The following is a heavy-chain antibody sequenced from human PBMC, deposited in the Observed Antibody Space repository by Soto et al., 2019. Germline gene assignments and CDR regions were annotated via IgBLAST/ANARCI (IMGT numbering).Heavy chain of an antibody. V-gene: IGHV4-34*01. CDR3: ARELYSSVRFDP. D-gene: IGHD6-25*01. CDR1: GGSFSGYY. Sequence: SETLSLTCAVYGGSFSGYYWSWIRQPPGKGLEWIGEINHSGSTNYNPSLKSRVTISVDTSKNQFSLKLSSVTAADTAVYYCARELYSSVRFDPWGQGTLVTVSS. J-gene: IGHJ5*02. CDR2: INHSGST.